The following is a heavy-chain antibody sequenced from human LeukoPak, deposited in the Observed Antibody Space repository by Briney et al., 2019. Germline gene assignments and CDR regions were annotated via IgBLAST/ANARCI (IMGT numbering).Heavy chain of an antibody. V-gene: IGHV4-30-2*01. J-gene: IGHJ4*02. CDR3: ARGYSSSWWDY. CDR2: IYHSGST. D-gene: IGHD6-13*01. Sequence: PSETLSLTCAVSGGSLRSGDYSWNWIGQPPGKGLEWVGYIYHSGSTYYNPSLKSRVTISVDRSKNQFSLKLSSVTAADTAVYYCARGYSSSWWDYWGQGTLVTVSS. CDR1: GGSLRSGDYS.